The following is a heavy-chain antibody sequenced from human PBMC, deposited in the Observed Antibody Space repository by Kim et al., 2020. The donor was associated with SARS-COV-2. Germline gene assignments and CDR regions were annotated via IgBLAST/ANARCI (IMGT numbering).Heavy chain of an antibody. D-gene: IGHD3-22*01. CDR2: IYYSGST. Sequence: SETLSLTCTVSGGSISSSSYYWGWIRQPPGKGLEWIGSIYYSGSTYYNPSLKSRVTISVDTSKNQFSLKLSSVTAADTAVYYCARHSVPLIVVVITNLGVPQYFDLWGRGTLVTVSS. CDR1: GGSISSSSYY. CDR3: ARHSVPLIVVVITNLGVPQYFDL. V-gene: IGHV4-39*01. J-gene: IGHJ2*01.